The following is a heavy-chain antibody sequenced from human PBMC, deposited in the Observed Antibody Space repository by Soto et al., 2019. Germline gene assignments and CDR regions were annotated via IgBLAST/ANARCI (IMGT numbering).Heavy chain of an antibody. V-gene: IGHV4-59*11. Sequence: SETLSLTCTVSNVSISSHYWSWIRQPPGKGLEWIGYIYSSGSTIYSPSLKSRVTISVDTSKNQFSLKLSSVTAADTAVYYCARLRTTFDIWGQGTLVTVS. D-gene: IGHD3-10*01. CDR2: IYSSGST. CDR1: NVSISSHY. J-gene: IGHJ3*02. CDR3: ARLRTTFDI.